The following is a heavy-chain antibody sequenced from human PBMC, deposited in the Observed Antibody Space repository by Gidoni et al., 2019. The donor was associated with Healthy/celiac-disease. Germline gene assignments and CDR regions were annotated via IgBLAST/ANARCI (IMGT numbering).Heavy chain of an antibody. J-gene: IGHJ6*02. Sequence: QVQLVQSGAEVKKPGASVKVSCKASGYTFTGYYMHWVRQAPGQGLEWMGWINPNSGGTNYAQKFQGRVTMTRDTSISTAYMELSRLRSDDTAVYYCARVEMATKTKDYYYYGMDVWGQGTTVTVSS. CDR3: ARVEMATKTKDYYYYGMDV. V-gene: IGHV1-2*02. D-gene: IGHD5-12*01. CDR1: GYTFTGYY. CDR2: INPNSGGT.